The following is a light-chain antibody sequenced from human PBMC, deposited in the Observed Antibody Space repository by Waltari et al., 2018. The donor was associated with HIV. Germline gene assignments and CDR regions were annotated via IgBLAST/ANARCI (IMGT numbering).Light chain of an antibody. V-gene: IGKV4-1*01. CDR1: KSVLYSSNNKNY. CDR3: QQYDSMPLT. J-gene: IGKJ4*01. Sequence: DIVMTQSPDSLAVSLCERATIHCTSGKSVLYSSNNKNYLAWEQQKPGHPPRLLNYGASSRESGATDRFSGSGSGTDFTLTISSLQAEDVAFYYCQQYDSMPLTFGGGTNVEIK. CDR2: GAS.